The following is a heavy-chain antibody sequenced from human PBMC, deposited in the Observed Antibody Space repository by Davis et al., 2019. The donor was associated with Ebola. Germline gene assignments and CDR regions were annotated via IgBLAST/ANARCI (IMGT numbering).Heavy chain of an antibody. J-gene: IGHJ2*01. Sequence: GGSLRLFCAASGFTFSSYSMNWVRQAPGKGLEWVSFISSSSKYIYYTDSVKVRFTISRDNAKNSVYLEMNSLRAEDTAVYYCARDPALVVTGGGWHFDLWGRGTLVTVSS. CDR2: ISSSSKYI. V-gene: IGHV3-21*01. D-gene: IGHD2-21*02. CDR3: ARDPALVVTGGGWHFDL. CDR1: GFTFSSYS.